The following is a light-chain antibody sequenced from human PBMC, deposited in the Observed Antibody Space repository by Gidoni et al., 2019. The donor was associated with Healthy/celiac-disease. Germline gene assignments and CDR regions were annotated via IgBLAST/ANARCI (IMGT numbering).Light chain of an antibody. CDR1: SSDVGSYNL. J-gene: IGLJ2*01. V-gene: IGLV2-23*01. CDR2: EGS. Sequence: QSALTPPASVSGSPGQSITISCTGTSSDVGSYNLVSWYQQHPGKAPKLMIYEGSKRPSGVSNRCSGSKSGNTASLTIAGRQAEDEADYYCCSYAGSHVVFGGGTKLTVL. CDR3: CSYAGSHVV.